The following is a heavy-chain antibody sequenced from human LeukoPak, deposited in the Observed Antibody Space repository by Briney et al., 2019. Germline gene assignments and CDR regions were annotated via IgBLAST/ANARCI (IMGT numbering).Heavy chain of an antibody. V-gene: IGHV1-69*01. CDR1: GGTFNTYA. CDR3: AGGDPMVRAPYDC. Sequence: SVKVSCKASGGTFNTYAISWVRQAPGQGLEWMGGIIPIFGTTNYAQKVQGRGTITADESTSTAYMELSSLRSEDTAVYYCAGGDPMVRAPYDCWGQGTLVTVSS. J-gene: IGHJ4*02. D-gene: IGHD3-10*01. CDR2: IIPIFGTT.